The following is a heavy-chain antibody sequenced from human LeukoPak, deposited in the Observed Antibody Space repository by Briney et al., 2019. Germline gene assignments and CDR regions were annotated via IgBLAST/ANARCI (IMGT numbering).Heavy chain of an antibody. V-gene: IGHV1-18*01. J-gene: IGHJ6*02. CDR2: ISAYNGNT. Sequence: ASVKVSCKASGYTFTSYGISWVRQAPGQGLEWMGWISAYNGNTNYAQKLQGRVTMTTDTSTSIAYMELRSLRSDDTAVYYCATHSDYYGSGSRDYYYYGMDVWGQGTTVTVSS. CDR3: ATHSDYYGSGSRDYYYYGMDV. CDR1: GYTFTSYG. D-gene: IGHD3-10*01.